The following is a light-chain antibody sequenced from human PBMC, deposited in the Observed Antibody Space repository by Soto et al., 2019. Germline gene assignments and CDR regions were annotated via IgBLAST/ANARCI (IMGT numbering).Light chain of an antibody. V-gene: IGKV4-1*01. J-gene: IGKJ4*01. CDR3: QQYYSTPLT. Sequence: DIVMTQSPDSLAVSLGERATINCKSSQSVLYSSNNKNYLAWYQQKQGQPPKLLIYWASTREFGVPDRFSGSGSGTDFTLTISSLQAEDVAVYYCQQYYSTPLTFGGGTKVEIK. CDR2: WAS. CDR1: QSVLYSSNNKNY.